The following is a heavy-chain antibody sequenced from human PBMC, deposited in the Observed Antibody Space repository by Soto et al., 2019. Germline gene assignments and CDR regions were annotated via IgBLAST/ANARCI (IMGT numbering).Heavy chain of an antibody. CDR1: GYTFINYA. J-gene: IGHJ4*01. CDR3: AREGWDSSN. V-gene: IGHV1-3*01. CDR2: INVGNGKT. D-gene: IGHD6-13*01. Sequence: DSVQVSCKASGYTFINYAMDWVRQAPGQRLEWMGWINVGNGKTKYSEKFQGRVTITRNTSASTVYMELSSLRSEDRAVYYCAREGWDSSNWGQ.